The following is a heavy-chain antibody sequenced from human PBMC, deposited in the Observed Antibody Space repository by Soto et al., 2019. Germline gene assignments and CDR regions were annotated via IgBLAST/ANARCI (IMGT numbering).Heavy chain of an antibody. V-gene: IGHV3-15*01. CDR1: GFTFSDAW. Sequence: EVQLVESGGGMVMPGGSLRLSCAASGFTFSDAWMTWIRQAPGKGLQCVGRIKRKIDGETTDYAAPVKGRFTISRDDSNNTLYLQMNSLKGEDKAMYYCVTGRGGGMDVWGQGTTVTVSS. D-gene: IGHD3-10*01. CDR2: IKRKIDGETT. J-gene: IGHJ6*01. CDR3: VTGRGGGMDV.